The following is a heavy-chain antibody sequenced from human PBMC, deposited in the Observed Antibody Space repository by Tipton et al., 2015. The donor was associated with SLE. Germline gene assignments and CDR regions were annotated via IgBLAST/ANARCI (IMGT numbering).Heavy chain of an antibody. Sequence: SLRLSCAASGFTFRNFGMHWVRQPPGKGREWVAVIWSDENDLNYVDSVRGRFSISRDNSKNTLFLDMVSLRAEDTAVYYCARDRGSYHAFDLWGQGTVVTVSS. J-gene: IGHJ3*01. V-gene: IGHV3-33*01. CDR1: GFTFRNFG. CDR2: IWSDENDL. D-gene: IGHD1-26*01. CDR3: ARDRGSYHAFDL.